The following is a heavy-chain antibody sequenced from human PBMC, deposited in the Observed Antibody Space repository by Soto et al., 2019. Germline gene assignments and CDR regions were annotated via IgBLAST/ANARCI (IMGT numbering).Heavy chain of an antibody. D-gene: IGHD6-13*01. CDR3: ARDHSSSHFDY. V-gene: IGHV1-69*13. J-gene: IGHJ4*02. CDR2: IIPIFGTA. CDR1: GPPFSSYA. Sequence: ASEKTSSKASGPPFSSYANSWVRQAPGQGREWMGGIIPIFGTANYAQKFQGRVTITADESTSTAYMELSSLRSEDTAVYYCARDHSSSHFDYWGQGTLVTVSS.